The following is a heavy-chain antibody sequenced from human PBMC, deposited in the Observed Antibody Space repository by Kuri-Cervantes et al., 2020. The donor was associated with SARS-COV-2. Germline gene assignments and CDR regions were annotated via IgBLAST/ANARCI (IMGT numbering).Heavy chain of an antibody. CDR3: ARGSVPHSPPMGY. CDR2: IYYSGST. J-gene: IGHJ4*02. V-gene: IGHV4-59*12. D-gene: IGHD5-24*01. CDR1: GGSISSYY. Sequence: SETLSLTCTVSGGSISSYYWSWIRQPPGKGLEWIGYIYYSGSTNYNPSLKSRVTISVDTSRNQFSLRLTSVNAADTAVYFCARGSVPHSPPMGYWGQGTLVTVSS.